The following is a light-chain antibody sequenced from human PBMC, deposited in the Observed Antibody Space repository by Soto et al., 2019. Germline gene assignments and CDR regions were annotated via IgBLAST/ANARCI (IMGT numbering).Light chain of an antibody. Sequence: QSVLTQLPSVSGAPGQRVTISCTGSSSNIGAGYDVHWYQQLPGTAPKLLIYGNSNRPSGVPDRFSGSKSGTSASLAITGLQAEDEADYYCQSYDSSLSGSYVLGTGTKVTV. J-gene: IGLJ1*01. CDR3: QSYDSSLSGSYV. CDR1: SSNIGAGYD. V-gene: IGLV1-40*01. CDR2: GNS.